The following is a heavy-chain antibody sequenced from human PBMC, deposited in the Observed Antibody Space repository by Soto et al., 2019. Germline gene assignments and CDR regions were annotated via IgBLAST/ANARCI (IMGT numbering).Heavy chain of an antibody. CDR2: VSASGST. CDR1: GGSISRFF. D-gene: IGHD1-1*01. Sequence: SETLSLTCTVSGGSISRFFWTWVRQPPGMPLEGLGHVSASGSTAYNPSLRSRLSLSLDVSKNRFSLELTSVTAADTATYFCARGGSTHYYYGLDVWGQGTTVSVSS. V-gene: IGHV4-4*07. CDR3: ARGGSTHYYYGLDV. J-gene: IGHJ6*02.